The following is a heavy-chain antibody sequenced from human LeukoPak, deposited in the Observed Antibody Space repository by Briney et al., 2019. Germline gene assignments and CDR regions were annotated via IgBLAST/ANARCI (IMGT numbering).Heavy chain of an antibody. V-gene: IGHV1-8*01. D-gene: IGHD3-22*01. Sequence: GASVQVSCKASGYTFSTYDINWVRQATGQGLEWMGWMNPNSGNTGYAQKFRGRVTMTRDTSITTAYLELSSLTSEDTAVYYCARVHSSGQDWGQGTLVTVSS. J-gene: IGHJ4*02. CDR2: MNPNSGNT. CDR1: GYTFSTYD. CDR3: ARVHSSGQD.